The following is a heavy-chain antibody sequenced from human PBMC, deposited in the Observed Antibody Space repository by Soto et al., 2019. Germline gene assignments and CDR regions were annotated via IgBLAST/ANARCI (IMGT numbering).Heavy chain of an antibody. Sequence: EVQLVESGGGLVQPGGSLKLSCAASGFSFSDSAMHWVRQASGKGLEWVGRIRSKPNNYATAYAASVKGRFTISRDDSKNTAYLQMNSLKTEDTAVYYCTRHVPDFWGQGTLVTVSS. CDR2: IRSKPNNYAT. V-gene: IGHV3-73*01. CDR3: TRHVPDF. CDR1: GFSFSDSA. J-gene: IGHJ4*02.